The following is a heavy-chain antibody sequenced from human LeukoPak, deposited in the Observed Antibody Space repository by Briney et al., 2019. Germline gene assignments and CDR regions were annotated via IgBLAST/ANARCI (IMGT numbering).Heavy chain of an antibody. CDR2: INGNSGGT. J-gene: IGHJ4*02. Sequence: ASVKVSCKASGYTFTAYYLHWVRQAPGQGLEWMGWINGNSGGTTYAQQFQGRITMTRDTSISTAYMDLTRLTSDDTAVYYCARDSGSSSWEFDFWGQGTLVTVSS. CDR3: ARDSGSSSWEFDF. D-gene: IGHD6-13*01. V-gene: IGHV1-2*02. CDR1: GYTFTAYY.